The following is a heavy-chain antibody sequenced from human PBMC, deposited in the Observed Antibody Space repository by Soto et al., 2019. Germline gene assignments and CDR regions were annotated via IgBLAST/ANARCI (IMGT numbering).Heavy chain of an antibody. CDR2: ERERAQGYST. CDR3: VISMYDTGSSGYTCCLDY. CDR1: S. D-gene: IGHD3-22*01. J-gene: IGHJ4*02. Sequence: SITWFGQAQVKVRQWLGLERERAQGYSTEYAGSVNGSLTTSRDAANTSVLMQMNSLKTEDPAVYYCVISMYDTGSSGYTCCLDYWGQGTLVTVSS. V-gene: IGHV3-72*01.